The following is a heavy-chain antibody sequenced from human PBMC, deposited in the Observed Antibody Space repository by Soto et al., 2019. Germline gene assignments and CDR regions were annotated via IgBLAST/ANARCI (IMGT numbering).Heavy chain of an antibody. CDR2: ISGYNGNT. D-gene: IGHD2-2*01. J-gene: IGHJ5*02. CDR1: GYTFTGHG. CDR3: ARDACSSTRCSNTWFDP. V-gene: IGHV1-18*01. Sequence: QVQLVQSGAEVKKPGASVKVSCKASGYTFTGHGISWVRQAPGQGLEWMGWISGYNGNTNYAQKFQGRVTMTTDTSTSTAYMELRSLRSDDTAVYYCARDACSSTRCSNTWFDPWGQGTLVTVSS.